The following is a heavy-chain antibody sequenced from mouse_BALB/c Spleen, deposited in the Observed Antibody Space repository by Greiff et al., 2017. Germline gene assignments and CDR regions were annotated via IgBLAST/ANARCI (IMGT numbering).Heavy chain of an antibody. CDR1: GYAFGSYW. Sequence: VHLVESGAELVRPGSSVKISCKASGYAFGSYWMNWVKQRPGQGLEWIGQIYPGDGDTNYNGKFKGKATLTADKSSSTAYMQLSSLTSEDSAVYFCARELWPYWGQGTLVTVSA. CDR3: ARELWPY. J-gene: IGHJ3*01. D-gene: IGHD1-1*02. V-gene: IGHV1-80*01. CDR2: IYPGDGDT.